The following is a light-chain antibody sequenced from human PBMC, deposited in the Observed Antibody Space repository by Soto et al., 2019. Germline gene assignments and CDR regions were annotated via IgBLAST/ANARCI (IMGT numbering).Light chain of an antibody. CDR3: QMYNNWVGT. CDR1: QSISSN. CDR2: GAA. V-gene: IGKV3-15*01. J-gene: IGKJ4*01. Sequence: EIVMTQSPAILSVSPGERATLSCRANQSISSNLAWYQQKPGQAPRLLIYGAATRATGIPARFSGSGSGTDFTLTISSLQSEDFAVYYCQMYNNWVGTFGGGTKVEIK.